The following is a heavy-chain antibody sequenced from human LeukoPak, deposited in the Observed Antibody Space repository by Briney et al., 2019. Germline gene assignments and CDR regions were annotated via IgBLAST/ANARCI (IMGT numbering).Heavy chain of an antibody. J-gene: IGHJ6*02. D-gene: IGHD2-2*01. CDR1: RFTFSSYG. CDR3: ARDQGVVPAALLIYCGMDV. V-gene: IGHV3-30*03. Sequence: PGRSLRLSCAASRFTFSSYGMHWVRQAPGKGLEWVAVISYDGSNKYYADSVKGRFTVSRDNSKNTLYLQMNSLRAEDTAVYYCARDQGVVPAALLIYCGMDVWGQGTTVTVSS. CDR2: ISYDGSNK.